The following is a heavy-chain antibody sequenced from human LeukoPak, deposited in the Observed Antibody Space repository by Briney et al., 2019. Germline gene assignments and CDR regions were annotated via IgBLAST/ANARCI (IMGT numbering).Heavy chain of an antibody. Sequence: PGGSLRLSCAASGFTFSNYTMHWVRQAPGKGLEWVALISYDGSNKYYADSVKGRFTISRDNSKNTLYLQMNSLRAEDTAVYYCAKRDWYFDLWGRGTLVTVSS. CDR2: ISYDGSNK. V-gene: IGHV3-30-3*02. CDR1: GFTFSNYT. J-gene: IGHJ2*01. CDR3: AKRDWYFDL.